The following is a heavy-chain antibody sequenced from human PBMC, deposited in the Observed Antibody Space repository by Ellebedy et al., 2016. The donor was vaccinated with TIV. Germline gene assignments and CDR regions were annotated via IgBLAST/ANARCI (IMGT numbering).Heavy chain of an antibody. V-gene: IGHV3-23*01. Sequence: GESLKISCATSGFTFSSHDMSWVRQAPGKGLEWVSVISDSGGFTKYADSVKGRFTISRDNSKSTLYLQMNSLRAEDTALYYCALGGWLVSWGQGSLVTVSS. D-gene: IGHD1-26*01. CDR1: GFTFSSHD. CDR2: ISDSGGFT. CDR3: ALGGWLVS. J-gene: IGHJ4*02.